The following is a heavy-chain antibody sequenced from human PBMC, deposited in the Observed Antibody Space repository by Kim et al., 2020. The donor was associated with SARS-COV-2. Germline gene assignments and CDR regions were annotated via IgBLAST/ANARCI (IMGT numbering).Heavy chain of an antibody. CDR3: ARGGTAAANNDYYYYGMDV. J-gene: IGHJ6*02. Sequence: SVKVSCKASGGTFSSYAISWVRQAPGQGLEWMGRIIPILGIANYAQKFQGRVTITADKSTSTAYMELSSLRSEDTAVYYCARGGTAAANNDYYYYGMDVWGQGTTVTVSS. CDR2: IIPILGIA. D-gene: IGHD2-15*01. CDR1: GGTFSSYA. V-gene: IGHV1-69*04.